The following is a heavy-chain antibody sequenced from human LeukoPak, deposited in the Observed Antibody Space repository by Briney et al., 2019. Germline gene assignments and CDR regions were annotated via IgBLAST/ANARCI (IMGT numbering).Heavy chain of an antibody. CDR1: GGSISSYY. Sequence: PSETLSLTCTVSGGSISSYYWSWIRQPPGKGLEWIGYIYYSGSTNYNPSLKSRVTISVDTSKNQFSLKLSSVTAADTAVYYCARRQVGAPFDYWGQGTLVTVSS. J-gene: IGHJ4*02. CDR3: ARRQVGAPFDY. CDR2: IYYSGST. V-gene: IGHV4-59*08. D-gene: IGHD4/OR15-4a*01.